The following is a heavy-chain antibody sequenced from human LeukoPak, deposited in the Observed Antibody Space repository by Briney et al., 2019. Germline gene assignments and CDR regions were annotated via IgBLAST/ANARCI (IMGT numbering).Heavy chain of an antibody. CDR1: GFSLGTSGVG. Sequence: SGPTLVNPTETLTLTCSFSGFSLGTSGVGVGWIRQSPGKALEWLALIYWDDDKRYSPSLRNRLTIIKDTSKNQVVLIMINMATVDTGTYYCGHRRGGYNWNHGDFDYWGQGTLVTVSS. V-gene: IGHV2-5*02. CDR3: GHRRGGYNWNHGDFDY. CDR2: IYWDDDK. D-gene: IGHD1-14*01. J-gene: IGHJ4*02.